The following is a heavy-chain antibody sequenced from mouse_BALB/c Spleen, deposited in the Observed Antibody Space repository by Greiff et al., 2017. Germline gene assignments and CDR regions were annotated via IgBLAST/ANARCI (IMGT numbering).Heavy chain of an antibody. D-gene: IGHD1-1*01. Sequence: EVKVVESGGGLVKPGGSLRLSCAASGFTFSSYGMSWVRQTPDKRLEWVATISSGGSYTYYPDSVKGRFTISRDNAKNTLYLQMSSLKSEDTAMYYCARHPYYYGSSYDAMDYWGQGTSVTVSS. V-gene: IGHV5-6*03. CDR3: ARHPYYYGSSYDAMDY. J-gene: IGHJ4*01. CDR2: ISSGGSYT. CDR1: GFTFSSYG.